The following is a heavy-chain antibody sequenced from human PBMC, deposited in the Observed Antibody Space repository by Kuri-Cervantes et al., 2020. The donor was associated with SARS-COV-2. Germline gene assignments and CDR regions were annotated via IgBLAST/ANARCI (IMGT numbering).Heavy chain of an antibody. D-gene: IGHD3-22*01. CDR2: ISGSGGST. CDR3: AREIGGYHDGMFDY. Sequence: GESLKISCAASGFTFSSYAMSWVRQAPGKGLEWVSAISGSGGSTYYADSVKGRFTISRDNSKNTLYLQMNSLRAEDTAVYYCAREIGGYHDGMFDYWGQGTLVTVSS. J-gene: IGHJ4*02. CDR1: GFTFSSYA. V-gene: IGHV3-23*01.